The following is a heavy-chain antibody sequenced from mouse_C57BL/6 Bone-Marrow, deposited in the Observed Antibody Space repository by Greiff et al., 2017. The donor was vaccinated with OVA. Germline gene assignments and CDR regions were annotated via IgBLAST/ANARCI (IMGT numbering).Heavy chain of an antibody. CDR1: GYTFTSYG. J-gene: IGHJ1*03. CDR3: ARWNYYGSSYGYVDV. D-gene: IGHD1-1*01. V-gene: IGHV1-81*01. Sequence: VQLQQSGAELARPGASVKLSCKASGYTFTSYGISWVKQRTGQGLEWIGEIYPRSGNTYYNEKFKGKATLTADKSSSTAYMELRSLTSEDSAVYFCARWNYYGSSYGYVDVWGTGTTVTVSS. CDR2: IYPRSGNT.